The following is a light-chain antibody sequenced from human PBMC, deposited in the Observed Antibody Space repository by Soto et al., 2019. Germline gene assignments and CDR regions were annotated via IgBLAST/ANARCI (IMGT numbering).Light chain of an antibody. J-gene: IGLJ2*01. Sequence: QSALTQPRSVSGSPGQSVTISCTGTSSDVGGYNYVSWYQQHPGKAPKLIIYDVSKRPSGVPDRFSGSKSGNTASLTISGLQAEDEADYYCCSYAGGDTLVFGGGTKLTVL. V-gene: IGLV2-11*01. CDR3: CSYAGGDTLV. CDR2: DVS. CDR1: SSDVGGYNY.